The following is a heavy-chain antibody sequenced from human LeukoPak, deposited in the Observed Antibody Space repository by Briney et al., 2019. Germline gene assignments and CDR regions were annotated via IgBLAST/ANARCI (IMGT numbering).Heavy chain of an antibody. J-gene: IGHJ4*02. V-gene: IGHV3-23*01. CDR1: GFTFSNYA. CDR2: ISGSGGST. Sequence: GGSLRLSCAASGFTFSNYAMSWVRQAPGKGLKWVSAISGSGGSTYYADSVKGRLTISRDNSKNTLYLQMNSLRAEDTALYYCAKDVGSWSRGAFDYWGQGTLVTVSS. D-gene: IGHD6-13*01. CDR3: AKDVGSWSRGAFDY.